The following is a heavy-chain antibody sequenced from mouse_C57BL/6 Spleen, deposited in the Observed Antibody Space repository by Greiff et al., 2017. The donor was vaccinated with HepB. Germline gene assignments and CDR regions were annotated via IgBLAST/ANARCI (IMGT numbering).Heavy chain of an antibody. CDR2: IDPSDSYT. CDR1: GYTFTSYW. D-gene: IGHD1-1*01. CDR3: ARGYYGSNYAMDY. J-gene: IGHJ4*01. V-gene: IGHV1-50*01. Sequence: QVQLQQPGAELVKPGASVKLSCKASGYTFTSYWMQWVKQRPGQGLEWIGEIDPSDSYTNYNQKFKGKATLTVDTSSSTAYMQLSSLTSEDSAVYYCARGYYGSNYAMDYWGQGTSVTVSS.